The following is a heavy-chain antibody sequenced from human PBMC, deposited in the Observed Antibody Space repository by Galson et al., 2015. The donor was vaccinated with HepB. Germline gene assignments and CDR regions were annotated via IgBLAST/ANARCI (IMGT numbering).Heavy chain of an antibody. V-gene: IGHV3-49*03. CDR1: GFTFGDYA. D-gene: IGHD3-16*01. J-gene: IGHJ4*02. Sequence: SLRLSCAASGFTFGDYAMSWFRQAPGKGLEWVGFIRSKAYGGTTEYAASVKGRFTISRDDSKSIAYLLMNSLRTEDTAVYYSTRVPDQLYVWGSYYFDYWGQGTLVTVSS. CDR3: TRVPDQLYVWGSYYFDY. CDR2: IRSKAYGGTT.